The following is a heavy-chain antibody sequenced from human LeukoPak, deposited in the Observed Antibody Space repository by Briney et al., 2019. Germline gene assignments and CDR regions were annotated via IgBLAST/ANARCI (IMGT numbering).Heavy chain of an antibody. CDR3: AKVQYYDFWSLPSPDY. CDR1: GFTFSSYG. J-gene: IGHJ4*02. Sequence: GGSLRLSCAASGFTFSSYGMHWVRQAPGKGLEWVAFIRYDGSNKYYADSVKGRFTISRDNSKNTLYLQMNSLRAEDTAVYYCAKVQYYDFWSLPSPDYWGQGTLVTVSS. D-gene: IGHD3-3*01. V-gene: IGHV3-30*02. CDR2: IRYDGSNK.